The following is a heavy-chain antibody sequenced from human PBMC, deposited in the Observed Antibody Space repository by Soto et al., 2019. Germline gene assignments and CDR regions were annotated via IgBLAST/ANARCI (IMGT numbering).Heavy chain of an antibody. V-gene: IGHV4-31*02. D-gene: IGHD5-18*01. CDR1: GGSISSGGYY. CDR2: IYYSGST. J-gene: IGHJ4*02. Sequence: SETLSLTXTVSGGSISSGGYYWSWIRQHPGKGLEWIGYIYYSGSTYYNPSLKSRVTISVDTSKNQFSLKLSSVTAADTAVYYCARDPEYSYGFDYWGQGTLVTVSS. CDR3: ARDPEYSYGFDY.